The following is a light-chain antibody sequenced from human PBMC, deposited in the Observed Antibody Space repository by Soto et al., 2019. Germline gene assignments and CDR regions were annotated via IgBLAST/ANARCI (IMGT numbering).Light chain of an antibody. CDR1: SSDVGPYNL. V-gene: IGLV2-23*02. CDR2: EVV. Sequence: QSALTQPASVSGSHGQSITISCTGSSSDVGPYNLVSWYQHHPGKAPKLMISEVVKRPSGVSNRFSGSKSGNTASLTISGLQAEDEADYYCCSYAGSSMFVFGGGTKVTVL. CDR3: CSYAGSSMFV. J-gene: IGLJ2*01.